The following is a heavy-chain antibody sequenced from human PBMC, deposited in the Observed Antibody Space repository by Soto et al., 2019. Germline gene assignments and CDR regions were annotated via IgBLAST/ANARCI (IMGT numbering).Heavy chain of an antibody. V-gene: IGHV4-59*01. Sequence: SETLSVTCIFPGGSISSYYWNWIRQPPGKGLEWIGYIYYSGSTNYNPSLKSRVTISVDTSKNQFSLKLSYVTAADTAVYYCARGRRVVTAIGLGNYFDYWGQGTLVTVS. CDR1: GGSISSYY. J-gene: IGHJ4*02. D-gene: IGHD2-21*02. CDR2: IYYSGST. CDR3: ARGRRVVTAIGLGNYFDY.